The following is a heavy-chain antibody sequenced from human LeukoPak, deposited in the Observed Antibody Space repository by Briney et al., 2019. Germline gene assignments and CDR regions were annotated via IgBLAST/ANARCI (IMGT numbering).Heavy chain of an antibody. D-gene: IGHD2-2*01. CDR2: IYYTGTT. V-gene: IGHV4-39*01. Sequence: SETLSLTCSVSGGSITDTNYYWAWIRQPPGKGLEWIANIYYTGTTYYNPSLKSRVTVSVDTSNNQFSLKLSSVTAADTAVYYCARDVSRTSWTWRWGQGTVVTVSS. J-gene: IGHJ3*01. CDR1: GGSITDTNYY. CDR3: ARDVSRTSWTWR.